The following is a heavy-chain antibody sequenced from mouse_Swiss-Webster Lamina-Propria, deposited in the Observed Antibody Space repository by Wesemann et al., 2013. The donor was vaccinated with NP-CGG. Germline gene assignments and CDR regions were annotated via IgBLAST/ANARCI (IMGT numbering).Heavy chain of an antibody. Sequence: RSKANNHATYYVESVKGRFTISRDDSKSSVYLQMNSLRAEDTGIYYCTCGNYCAMDYWGQGTSVTVSS. CDR3: TCGNYCAMDY. CDR2: RSKANNHAT. V-gene: IGHV6-6*01. D-gene: IGHD2-1*01. J-gene: IGHJ4*01.